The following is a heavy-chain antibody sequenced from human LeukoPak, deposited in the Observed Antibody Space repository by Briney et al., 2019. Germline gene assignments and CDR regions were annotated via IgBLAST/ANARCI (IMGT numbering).Heavy chain of an antibody. V-gene: IGHV3-9*01. CDR1: GFTFDDYA. CDR2: ISWNSGSI. D-gene: IGHD2-8*01. CDR3: ARDVADCTNGVCFYDAFDI. J-gene: IGHJ3*02. Sequence: GGSLRLSCAASGFTFDDYAMHWVRQAPGKGLEWVSGISWNSGSIGYADSVKGRFTISRDNAKNSLYLQMNSLRSDDTAVYYCARDVADCTNGVCFYDAFDIWGQGTMVTVSS.